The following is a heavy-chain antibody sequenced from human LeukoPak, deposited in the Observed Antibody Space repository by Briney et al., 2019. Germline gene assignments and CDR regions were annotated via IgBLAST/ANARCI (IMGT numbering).Heavy chain of an antibody. CDR3: ARRTFPNDAFDV. D-gene: IGHD1-7*01. CDR1: GFTFSNAW. Sequence: KRGGSLRLSCAASGFTFSNAWMSWVRQTPGKGLEWVSAISGSGSDIYYADSVKGRFTISRDNPKRSLYLQMNSLRAEDTAVYYCARRTFPNDAFDVWGQGTVVTVSS. J-gene: IGHJ3*01. V-gene: IGHV3-21*01. CDR2: ISGSGSDI.